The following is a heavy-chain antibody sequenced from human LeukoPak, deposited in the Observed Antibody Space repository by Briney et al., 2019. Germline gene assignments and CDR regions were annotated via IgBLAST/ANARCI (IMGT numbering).Heavy chain of an antibody. J-gene: IGHJ6*03. D-gene: IGHD5-18*01. CDR2: ISSSSSTI. Sequence: GGSLRPSCAASGFTFSSYSMNWVRQAPGKGLEWVSYISSSSSTIYYADSVKGRFTISRDNAKNSLYLQMNSLRAEDTAVYYCARDNLRMDTAMVFRAMDVWGKGTTVTVSS. V-gene: IGHV3-48*01. CDR3: ARDNLRMDTAMVFRAMDV. CDR1: GFTFSSYS.